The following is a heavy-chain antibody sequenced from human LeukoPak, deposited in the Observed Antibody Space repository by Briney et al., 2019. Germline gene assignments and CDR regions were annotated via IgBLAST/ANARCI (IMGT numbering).Heavy chain of an antibody. V-gene: IGHV4-4*07. CDR1: GGSISSYY. Sequence: PSETLSLTCTVSGGSISSYYWSWIRQPAGKGLEWIGRIYTSGSTYYNPSLKSRVTISVDTSKNQFSLRLSSVTAADTAVYYCASRIAVSKFDYWGQGTLVTVSS. J-gene: IGHJ4*02. D-gene: IGHD6-19*01. CDR3: ASRIAVSKFDY. CDR2: IYTSGST.